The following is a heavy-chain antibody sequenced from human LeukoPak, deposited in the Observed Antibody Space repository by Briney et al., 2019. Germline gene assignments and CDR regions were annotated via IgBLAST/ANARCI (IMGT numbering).Heavy chain of an antibody. CDR2: IHHSGST. Sequence: SETLSLTCAVSGYSISSGYSWGWIRQPPGKGLEWIAAIHHSGSTYYNPSLKSRVTISVDMSKNQFSLKLTSVTAADTAVYYCARQKTNTYYLPCWGQGTLVTVSS. J-gene: IGHJ4*02. D-gene: IGHD3-22*01. V-gene: IGHV4-38-2*01. CDR3: ARQKTNTYYLPC. CDR1: GYSISSGYS.